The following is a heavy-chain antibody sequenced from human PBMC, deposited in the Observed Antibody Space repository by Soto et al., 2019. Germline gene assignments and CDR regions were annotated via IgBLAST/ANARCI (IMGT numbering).Heavy chain of an antibody. V-gene: IGHV3-23*01. CDR1: GFTFSNYA. CDR3: AKSRTDWVNDCFDS. J-gene: IGHJ5*01. CDR2: ISDSGVST. D-gene: IGHD3-9*01. Sequence: EVQLLESGGGLVQPGGSLRLSCAASGFTFSNYAMSWVRQAPGKGLEWVSVISDSGVSTYYADSVKGRFTISRDNSKNTLYLQMTSLRAEDTAVYFCAKSRTDWVNDCFDSWGQGTLVTVSS.